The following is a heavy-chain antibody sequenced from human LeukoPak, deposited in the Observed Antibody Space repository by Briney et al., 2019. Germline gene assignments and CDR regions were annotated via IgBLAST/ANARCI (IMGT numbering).Heavy chain of an antibody. D-gene: IGHD3-10*01. CDR1: GYTFTSYA. V-gene: IGHV1-69*13. Sequence: SVKVSCKASGYTFTSYAISWVRQAPGQGLEWMGGIIPIFGTANYAQKFQGRVTITADEPTSTAYMELSSLRSEDTAVYYCARSRNYYGSGSYYFDYWGQGTLVTVSS. CDR3: ARSRNYYGSGSYYFDY. J-gene: IGHJ4*02. CDR2: IIPIFGTA.